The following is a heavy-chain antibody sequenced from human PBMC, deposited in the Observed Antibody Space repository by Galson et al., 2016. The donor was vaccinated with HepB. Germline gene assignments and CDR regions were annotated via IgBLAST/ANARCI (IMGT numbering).Heavy chain of an antibody. J-gene: IGHJ6*02. D-gene: IGHD6-19*01. CDR2: PYSRSKWHV. CDR1: GDSVSSKNVA. V-gene: IGHV6-1*01. CDR3: ARATSALRGGWRTLAPRFYYNGMDV. Sequence: CAISGDSVSSKNVAWNWIRQSPSRGLEWLGGPYSRSKWHVDYAVSVKSRITINTDTSKNQFPLHLNSVTPDDTAVYYCARATSALRGGWRTLAPRFYYNGMDVWGQGTTVTVSS.